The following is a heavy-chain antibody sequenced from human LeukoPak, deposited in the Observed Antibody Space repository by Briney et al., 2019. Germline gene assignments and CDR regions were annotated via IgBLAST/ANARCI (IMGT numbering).Heavy chain of an antibody. J-gene: IGHJ4*02. CDR2: ISGDGGST. Sequence: GGSLRLSCAASGFTFDDYATHWVRQAPGKGLEWVSLISGDGGSTYYADSVKGRFTISRDNSKNSLYLQMNSLRTEDTALYYCAKDFLFTYYYDSSGYFDYWGQGTLVTVSS. V-gene: IGHV3-43*02. D-gene: IGHD3-22*01. CDR1: GFTFDDYA. CDR3: AKDFLFTYYYDSSGYFDY.